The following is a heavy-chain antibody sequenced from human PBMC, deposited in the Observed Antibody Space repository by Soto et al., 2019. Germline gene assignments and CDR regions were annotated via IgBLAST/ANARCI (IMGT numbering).Heavy chain of an antibody. J-gene: IGHJ4*02. CDR2: IVVGSGNT. CDR1: GYTFTSSA. D-gene: IGHD6-13*01. CDR3: ATAGSSSWYYFDY. V-gene: IGHV1-58*01. Sequence: ASVKVSCKASGYTFTSSAVQWVRQARGQRLEWIGWIVVGSGNTNYAQKFQERVTITRDMSTSTAYMELSSLRSEDTAVYYCATAGSSSWYYFDYWGQGTLVTVSS.